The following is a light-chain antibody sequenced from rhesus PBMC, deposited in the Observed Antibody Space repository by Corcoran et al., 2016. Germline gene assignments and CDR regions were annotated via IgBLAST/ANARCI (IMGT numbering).Light chain of an antibody. CDR1: QGISNY. Sequence: DIQMTQSPSSLSASVGDTVTITCRASQGISNYLAWYTQKPGKASKPLIYYASNLESGVPSRLSGSGSGTAFTLTLSSLQPDDFAIYYCHQHNSYPLTFGQGTKVEIK. J-gene: IGKJ1*01. CDR2: YAS. V-gene: IGKV1S14*01. CDR3: HQHNSYPLT.